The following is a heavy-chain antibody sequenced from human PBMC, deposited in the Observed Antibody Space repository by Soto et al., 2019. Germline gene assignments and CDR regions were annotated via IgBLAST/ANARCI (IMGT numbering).Heavy chain of an antibody. CDR3: ARVGATYYYIMDV. CDR2: IYYSGNT. Sequence: QVQLQESGPGLVKPSQTLSLTCTVSGGSISSGAYYWSWIRQHPGKGLEWIGYIYYSGNTYYNPSLKRRVXXSXDTXKNQFSLKLNSVTAADTAVYYCARVGATYYYIMDVWGQGTTVTVSS. J-gene: IGHJ6*02. D-gene: IGHD1-26*01. V-gene: IGHV4-31*03. CDR1: GGSISSGAYY.